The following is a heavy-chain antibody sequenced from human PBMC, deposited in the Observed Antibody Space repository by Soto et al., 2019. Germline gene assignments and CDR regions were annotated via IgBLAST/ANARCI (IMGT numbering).Heavy chain of an antibody. CDR1: GGSFSGYY. V-gene: IGHV4-34*01. J-gene: IGHJ4*02. Sequence: QVQLQQWGAGLLKPSETLSLTCAVYGGSFSGYYWSWIRQPPGKGLEWLGEINHSGSTNYNPSLKSRVTISVDTSKNQFSLKLSSVTAADTAVYYCARGVEDGDYTDYFDYWGQGTLVTVSS. D-gene: IGHD4-17*01. CDR3: ARGVEDGDYTDYFDY. CDR2: INHSGST.